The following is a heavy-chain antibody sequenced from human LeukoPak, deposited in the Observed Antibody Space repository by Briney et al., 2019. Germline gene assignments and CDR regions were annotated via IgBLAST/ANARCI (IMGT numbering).Heavy chain of an antibody. CDR2: INHSGST. D-gene: IGHD4-17*01. Sequence: NPSETLSLTCTVSGGSISSSSYYWGWIRQPPGKGLEWIGEINHSGSTNYNPSLKSRVTISVDTSKNQFSLKLSSVTAADTAVYYCASHQGPSQSTGLDYWGQGTLVTVSS. J-gene: IGHJ4*02. CDR1: GGSISSSSYY. V-gene: IGHV4-39*07. CDR3: ASHQGPSQSTGLDY.